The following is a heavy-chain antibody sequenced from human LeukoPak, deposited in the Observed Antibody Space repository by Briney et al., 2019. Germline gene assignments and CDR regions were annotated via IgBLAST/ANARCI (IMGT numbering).Heavy chain of an antibody. V-gene: IGHV3-11*06. J-gene: IGHJ4*02. CDR3: ARISISGWYIDY. CDR2: ISTSSSYT. D-gene: IGHD6-19*01. CDR1: GFTFSDYY. Sequence: GGSLRLSCAASGFTFSDYYMNWIRQAPGKGLEWVSYISTSSSYTNYADSVKGRFTISRDNAKNSLYLQMNSLRAEDTAVYYCARISISGWYIDYWGQETLVTVSS.